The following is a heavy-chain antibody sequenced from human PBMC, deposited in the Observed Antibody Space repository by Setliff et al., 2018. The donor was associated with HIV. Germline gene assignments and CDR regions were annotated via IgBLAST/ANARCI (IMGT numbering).Heavy chain of an antibody. Sequence: SETLSLTCSVSGGSISRVGYYWGRIRQHPGKGLEWIGYITYSGSTYYNPSLMSRVSISPDTSKNQFSLKLTSVTAADTAVYYCARVGSVIQVTLFGMDVWGQGTTVTVSS. V-gene: IGHV4-31*03. CDR1: GGSISRVGYY. J-gene: IGHJ6*02. CDR3: ARVGSVIQVTLFGMDV. D-gene: IGHD5-18*01. CDR2: ITYSGST.